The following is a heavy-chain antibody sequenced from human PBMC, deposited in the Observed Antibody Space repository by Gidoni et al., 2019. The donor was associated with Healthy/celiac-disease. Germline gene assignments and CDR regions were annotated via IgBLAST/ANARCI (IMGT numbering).Heavy chain of an antibody. D-gene: IGHD6-19*01. V-gene: IGHV3-66*01. CDR3: ARESTVAGAFDY. Sequence: GRFTIPRDNSKNTLYLQMNSLRAEDSAVYYCARESTVAGAFDYWGQGTLVTVSS. J-gene: IGHJ4*02.